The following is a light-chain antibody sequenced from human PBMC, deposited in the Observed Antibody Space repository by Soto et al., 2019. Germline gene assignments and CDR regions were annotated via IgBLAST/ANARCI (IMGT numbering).Light chain of an antibody. CDR2: EVT. CDR1: SSDVGGYDY. CDR3: TSYTSSSTQV. V-gene: IGLV2-14*01. J-gene: IGLJ1*01. Sequence: QSALTQPASVSGSPGQSITISCTGTSSDVGGYDYVSWYQQHPGTAPRLIIFEVTNRPSGVSNHFSGSKSGNTASLTISGLQAEDEADYYCTSYTSSSTQVFGNGTKVTVL.